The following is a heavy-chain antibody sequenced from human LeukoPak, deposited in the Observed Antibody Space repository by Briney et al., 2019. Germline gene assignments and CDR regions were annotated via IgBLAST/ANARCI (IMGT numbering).Heavy chain of an antibody. Sequence: GASVKVSCKTSGYTFTSYHMHWVRQAPGHGLEWMGIINPSAGTTSYAQRFQGRVTMTRDTSTSTFYMELSSLRSEDTAMYYCARGYNSGWYTVGYWGQGTLVTVSS. CDR2: INPSAGTT. V-gene: IGHV1-46*01. CDR1: GYTFTSYH. D-gene: IGHD6-19*01. CDR3: ARGYNSGWYTVGY. J-gene: IGHJ4*02.